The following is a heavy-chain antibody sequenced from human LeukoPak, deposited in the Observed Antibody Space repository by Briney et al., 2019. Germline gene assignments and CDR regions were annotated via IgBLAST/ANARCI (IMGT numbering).Heavy chain of an antibody. Sequence: SETLSLTCTVSGGSISSSSYYWGWIRQPPGKGLEWIGSIYYSGSTYYNPSLKSRVTISVDTSKNQFSLKLSSVTAADTAVYYCASSWILNAFDIWAKGQWSPSLQ. V-gene: IGHV4-39*01. CDR1: GGSISSSSYY. CDR2: IYYSGST. D-gene: IGHD5-18*01. CDR3: ASSWILNAFDI. J-gene: IGHJ3*02.